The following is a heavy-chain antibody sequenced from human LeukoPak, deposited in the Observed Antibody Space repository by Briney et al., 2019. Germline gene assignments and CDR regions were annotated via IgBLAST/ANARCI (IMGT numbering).Heavy chain of an antibody. V-gene: IGHV3-30*02. D-gene: IGHD6-19*01. CDR1: GFIFSSYG. Sequence: GGSLRLSCAASGFIFSSYGMHWVRQAPGKGLEWVAFIRYDGSNKYYADSVKDRFTISIDNSKNTLYLQMNSLRAEDTAVYYCATLEGIAVAGTGWFDPWGQGTLVTVSS. CDR3: ATLEGIAVAGTGWFDP. J-gene: IGHJ5*02. CDR2: IRYDGSNK.